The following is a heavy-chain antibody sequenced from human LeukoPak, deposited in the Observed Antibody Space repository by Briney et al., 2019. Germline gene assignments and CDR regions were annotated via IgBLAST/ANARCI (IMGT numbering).Heavy chain of an antibody. CDR1: GGTFSSYA. D-gene: IGHD6-19*01. V-gene: IGHV1-69*13. CDR2: IIPIFGTA. Sequence: SVKVSCKASGGTFSSYAISWVRQAPGQGLEWMGGIIPIFGTANYAQKFQGRVTITADESTSTAYMELSSLRSEDTTVYYCASSGWYYPIDYWGQGTLVTVSS. J-gene: IGHJ4*02. CDR3: ASSGWYYPIDY.